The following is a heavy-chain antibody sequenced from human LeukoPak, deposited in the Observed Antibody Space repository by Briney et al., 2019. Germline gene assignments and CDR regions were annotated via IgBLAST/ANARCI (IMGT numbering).Heavy chain of an antibody. D-gene: IGHD3-9*01. J-gene: IGHJ4*02. CDR1: GFTVSSNY. CDR2: IYVDGST. CDR3: AKGRVLRYFSPDY. Sequence: GGSLRLSCAASGFTVSSNYMSWVRQAPGKGLEWVSVIYVDGSTYYADSVQGRFTISRDNSKNTLYLQMNSLRAEDTAVYYCAKGRVLRYFSPDYWGQGTLVTVSS. V-gene: IGHV3-53*01.